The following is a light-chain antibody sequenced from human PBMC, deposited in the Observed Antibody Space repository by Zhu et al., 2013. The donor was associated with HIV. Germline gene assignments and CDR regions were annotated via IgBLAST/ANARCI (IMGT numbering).Light chain of an antibody. CDR2: QAS. J-gene: IGKJ3*01. CDR3: HQPYTYPFT. V-gene: IGKV1-5*03. CDR1: QSIGAW. Sequence: DIQMSQSPSTLSASVGDRVTITCRASQSIGAWLAWYQQQPGKAPKLLIYQASTLQSGVPSRFSGSGSGTEFTLTISSMQPEDFATYYCHQPYTYPFTFGPGTKVDIK.